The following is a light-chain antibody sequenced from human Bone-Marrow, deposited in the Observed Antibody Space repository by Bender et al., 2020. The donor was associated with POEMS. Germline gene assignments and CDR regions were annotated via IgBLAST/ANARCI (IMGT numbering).Light chain of an antibody. J-gene: IGLJ2*01. V-gene: IGLV1-44*01. CDR2: GTY. Sequence: QSVLTQPPSASGTPGQSVIISCSGTDSNFGGNNVNWYQHLPETAPKLVIYGTYNRPSGVPDRVSGSWAGTSASLVINDLQPDDEADYYCAVWDDSLNGVVFGGGTKLTVL. CDR3: AVWDDSLNGVV. CDR1: DSNFGGNN.